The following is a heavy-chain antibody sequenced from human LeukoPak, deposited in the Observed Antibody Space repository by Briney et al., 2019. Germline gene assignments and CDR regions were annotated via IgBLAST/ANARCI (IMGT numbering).Heavy chain of an antibody. Sequence: SVKVSCKASGGTFSIYAISWVRQAPGQGLEWMGGIIPIFGTANYAQRSQGRVTITADESTSTAYMELSSLRSEDTAVYYCARDFGPSAGAIDYWGQGTLVTVSS. V-gene: IGHV1-69*01. CDR1: GGTFSIYA. CDR2: IIPIFGTA. D-gene: IGHD6-13*01. J-gene: IGHJ4*02. CDR3: ARDFGPSAGAIDY.